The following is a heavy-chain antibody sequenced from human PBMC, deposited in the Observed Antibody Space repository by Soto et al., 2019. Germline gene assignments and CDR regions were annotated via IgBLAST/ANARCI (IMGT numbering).Heavy chain of an antibody. J-gene: IGHJ3*02. CDR1: GFTFTSYA. CDR2: ITARGTT. CDR3: AKCFQVKSNYDAFHI. V-gene: IGHV3-23*01. D-gene: IGHD1-7*01. Sequence: LRLSCAASGFTFTSYAMSWVRQAPGKGLEYVSHITARGTTYYADSVKGRFTISRDSSKNTLNLQMTSLRGEDTALYYCAKCFQVKSNYDAFHIWGQGTMVPVSS.